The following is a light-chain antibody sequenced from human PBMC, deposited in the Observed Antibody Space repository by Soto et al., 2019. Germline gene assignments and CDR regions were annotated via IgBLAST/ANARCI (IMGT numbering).Light chain of an antibody. Sequence: IVLTQSPVTLSLSAGERVTLSWMASQSVSSNLAWYQQKPGQAPSLLIYGAFTRATGIPARFSGTGSGTEFTLTISSLQSEDFALYYCQQYNDWPLTFGQGTKVDI. CDR1: QSVSSN. CDR2: GAF. V-gene: IGKV3-15*01. CDR3: QQYNDWPLT. J-gene: IGKJ1*01.